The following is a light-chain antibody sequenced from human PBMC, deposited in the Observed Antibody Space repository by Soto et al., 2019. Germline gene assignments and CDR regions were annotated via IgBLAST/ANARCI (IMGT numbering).Light chain of an antibody. CDR2: EVS. J-gene: IGLJ2*01. CDR3: SSYADTNNVV. Sequence: QSALTQPPSASGSPGQSVTISCTGTSSDIGGYNYVSWYQQHPGKAPKLMIFEVSKRPSGVPDRFSGSKSGNTASLTVSGLQPEDEADYHCSSYADTNNVVFGGGTKLTVL. CDR1: SSDIGGYNY. V-gene: IGLV2-8*01.